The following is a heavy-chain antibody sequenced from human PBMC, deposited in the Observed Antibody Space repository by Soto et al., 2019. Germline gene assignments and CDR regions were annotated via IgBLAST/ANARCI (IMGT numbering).Heavy chain of an antibody. CDR1: VFIFFTYT. J-gene: IGHJ5*02. CDR3: AKNLIAGRLHYNFDL. Sequence: PVVSRILSCSFSVFIFFTYTFNWVRQAPGMWLEWVSGLSDSVGTTHYAYSVKGRFTISRDKSKNTLYLQMNNLRAEDTAVYYCAKNLIAGRLHYNFDLWGKGTKXTVSS. CDR2: LSDSVGTT. V-gene: IGHV3-23*01. D-gene: IGHD6-13*01.